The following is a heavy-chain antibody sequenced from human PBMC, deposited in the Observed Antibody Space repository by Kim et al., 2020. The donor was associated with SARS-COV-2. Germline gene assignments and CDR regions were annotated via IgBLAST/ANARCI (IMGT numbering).Heavy chain of an antibody. Sequence: ASVKVSCKASGYTFTSYGISWVRQAPGQGLEWMGWISAYNGNTNYAQKLQGRVTMTTDTSTSTAYMELRSLRSDDTAVYYCARALPDCSGGSCLHYRPNWFDPWGQGTLVTVSS. J-gene: IGHJ5*02. CDR2: ISAYNGNT. CDR3: ARALPDCSGGSCLHYRPNWFDP. V-gene: IGHV1-18*01. CDR1: GYTFTSYG. D-gene: IGHD2-15*01.